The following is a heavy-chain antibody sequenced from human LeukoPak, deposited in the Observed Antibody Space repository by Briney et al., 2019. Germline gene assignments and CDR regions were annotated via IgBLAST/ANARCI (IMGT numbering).Heavy chain of an antibody. J-gene: IGHJ4*02. CDR1: GFTFSSYA. CDR2: ISGSGGST. D-gene: IGHD5-18*01. V-gene: IGHV3-23*01. CDR3: AKGSEYSYGYTSDY. Sequence: GGSLRLSCAASGFTFSSYAMSWVRQAQGKGLEWVSAISGSGGSTYYADSVKGRFTISRDNSKNTLYLQMNSLRAEDTAVYYCAKGSEYSYGYTSDYWGQGTLVTVSS.